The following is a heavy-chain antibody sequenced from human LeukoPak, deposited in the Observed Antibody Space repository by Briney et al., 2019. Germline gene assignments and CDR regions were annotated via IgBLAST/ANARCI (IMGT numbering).Heavy chain of an antibody. Sequence: ASVKVSCKASGGTFSSYAISWVRQAPGQGLEWMGGIIPIFGTANYAQKFQGRVTITADESTSTAYMGLSSLRSEDTAVYYCARVTLGYSGYDSFDYWGQGTLVTVSS. D-gene: IGHD5-12*01. V-gene: IGHV1-69*01. CDR1: GGTFSSYA. CDR3: ARVTLGYSGYDSFDY. J-gene: IGHJ4*02. CDR2: IIPIFGTA.